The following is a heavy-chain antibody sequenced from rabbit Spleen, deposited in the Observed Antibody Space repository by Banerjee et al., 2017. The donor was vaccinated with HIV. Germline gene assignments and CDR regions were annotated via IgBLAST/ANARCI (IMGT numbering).Heavy chain of an antibody. Sequence: QLEETGGGLVQPGGSLTLSCKVSGFTISSYNMGWVRQAPGKGLEWIGDIYPVFGITNYANSVKGRFTISSDNAQNTVDLQMNSLTAADTATYFCARDNGSGDYIDVYFDLWGPGTLVTVS. V-gene: IGHV1S7*01. D-gene: IGHD1-1*01. CDR2: IYPVFGIT. CDR1: GFTISSYN. J-gene: IGHJ4*01. CDR3: ARDNGSGDYIDVYFDL.